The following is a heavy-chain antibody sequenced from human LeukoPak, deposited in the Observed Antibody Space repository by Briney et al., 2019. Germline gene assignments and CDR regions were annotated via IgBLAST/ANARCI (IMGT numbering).Heavy chain of an antibody. V-gene: IGHV4-34*01. D-gene: IGHD5-24*01. CDR3: ARGRRDGYNPNRPFDY. J-gene: IGHJ4*02. CDR2: INHSGST. CDR1: GGSFSGYY. Sequence: PSETLSLTCAVYGGSFSGYYWSWIRQPPGKGLEWIGEINHSGSTNYNPSLKSRVTISVDTSKNQFSLKLSSVTTADTAVYYCARGRRDGYNPNRPFDYWGQGTLVTVSS.